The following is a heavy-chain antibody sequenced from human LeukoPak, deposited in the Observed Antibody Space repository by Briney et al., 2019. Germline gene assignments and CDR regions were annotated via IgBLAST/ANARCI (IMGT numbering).Heavy chain of an antibody. CDR2: MTRSSAI. V-gene: IGHV3-69-1*01. J-gene: IGHJ6*02. Sequence: GGSLRLSCAASGFSFSSYSMNWVRQAPGKGLEWVATMTRSSAIYYADSVKGRFTISRDNSKNTLYLQMNSLRAEDTAVYYCAREFSDIVVVPAAAYYYYYGMDVWGQGTTVTVSS. CDR1: GFSFSSYS. D-gene: IGHD2-2*01. CDR3: AREFSDIVVVPAAAYYYYYGMDV.